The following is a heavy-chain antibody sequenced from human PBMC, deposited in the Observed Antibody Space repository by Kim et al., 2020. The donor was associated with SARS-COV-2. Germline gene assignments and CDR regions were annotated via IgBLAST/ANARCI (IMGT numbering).Heavy chain of an antibody. CDR2: IYYSGST. J-gene: IGHJ5*02. CDR1: GGSISSSSYY. CDR3: ARTSPYSSPLPVGRDWFDP. D-gene: IGHD5-18*01. V-gene: IGHV4-39*01. Sequence: SETLSLTCTVSGGSISSSSYYWGWIRQPPGKGLEWIGSIYYSGSTYYNPSLKSRVTISVDTSKNQFSLKLSSVTAADTAVYYCARTSPYSSPLPVGRDWFDPWGQGTLVTVSS.